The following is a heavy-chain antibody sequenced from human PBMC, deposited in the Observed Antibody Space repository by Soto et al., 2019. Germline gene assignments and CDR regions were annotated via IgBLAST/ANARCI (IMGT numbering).Heavy chain of an antibody. J-gene: IGHJ4*02. V-gene: IGHV1-18*01. CDR1: GYTLNTYG. CDR2: ISANNDHT. Sequence: QVQLVQSGAEVKKPGASVKVSRKASGYTLNTYGITWVRQAPGQGLEWMGWISANNDHTNYPQKLQGRVTMTTDTSKSTAYRELRSLTSDDTPVYYCARGTYFDYGGQGTLVTVSS. CDR3: ARGTYFDY.